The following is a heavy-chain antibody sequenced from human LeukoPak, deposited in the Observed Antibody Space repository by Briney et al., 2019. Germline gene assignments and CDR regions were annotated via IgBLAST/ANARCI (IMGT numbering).Heavy chain of an antibody. D-gene: IGHD2-2*01. Sequence: GASVKVSCKASGYTFTSYGISWVRQAPGQGLEWMGGIIPIFGTANYAQKFQGRVTITADESTSTAYMELSSLRSEDTAVYYCASHSSTYCSSTSCPKIRDYWGQGTLVTVSS. CDR3: ASHSSTYCSSTSCPKIRDY. CDR1: GYTFTSYG. J-gene: IGHJ4*02. CDR2: IIPIFGTA. V-gene: IGHV1-69*13.